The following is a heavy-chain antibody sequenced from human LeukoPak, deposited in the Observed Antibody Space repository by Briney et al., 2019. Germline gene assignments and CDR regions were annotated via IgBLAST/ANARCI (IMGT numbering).Heavy chain of an antibody. Sequence: GGSLRLSCAASGFIFSSYSMSWVRQAPGKGLEWVSVITGSGGNTYYADSVKGRFTISKDNSKNTVYLQMSSLRVDDTAVYYCARGGGLDVWGQGATVTVSS. CDR3: ARGGGLDV. CDR2: ITGSGGNT. J-gene: IGHJ6*02. V-gene: IGHV3-23*01. CDR1: GFIFSSYS. D-gene: IGHD3-16*01.